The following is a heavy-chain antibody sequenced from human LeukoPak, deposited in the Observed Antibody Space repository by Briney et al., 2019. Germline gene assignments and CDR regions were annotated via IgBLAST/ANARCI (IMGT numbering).Heavy chain of an antibody. CDR3: ARVYNWHMDV. D-gene: IGHD1-20*01. Sequence: PSETLSLTCNVSGDSISSSDYYWGWIRQPPGKGLEWIGNIFYNGGTYYNPSLRSRVTISVDTSKNQFSLKLSSVTAADTAVYYCARVYNWHMDVWGKGTTVTVSS. CDR2: IFYNGGT. CDR1: GDSISSSDYY. J-gene: IGHJ6*03. V-gene: IGHV4-39*07.